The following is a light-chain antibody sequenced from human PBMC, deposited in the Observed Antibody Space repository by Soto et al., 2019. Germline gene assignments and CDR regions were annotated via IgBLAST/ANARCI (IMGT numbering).Light chain of an antibody. J-gene: IGLJ2*01. CDR3: SSFAGSPVV. CDR2: EVS. Sequence: QSALTQPRSVSGSPGQSVTISCTGTSNDVGGYNFVSWYQQYPGKAPKLMISEVSNRPSGVSNRFSGSRSGNTASLTVSGLQAEDEADYYCSSFAGSPVVFGGGTKLTVL. V-gene: IGLV2-11*01. CDR1: SNDVGGYNF.